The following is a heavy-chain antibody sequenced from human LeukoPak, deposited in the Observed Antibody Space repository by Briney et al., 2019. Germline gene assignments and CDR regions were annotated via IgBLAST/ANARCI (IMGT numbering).Heavy chain of an antibody. V-gene: IGHV3-21*01. D-gene: IGHD2-21*02. CDR2: ISSSSSYI. CDR1: GFTFSSYS. CDR3: ARDIAYCGGDCYSGIWYFDL. J-gene: IGHJ2*01. Sequence: GGSLRLSCAASGFTFSSYSMNWVRQAPGKGLEWVSSISSSSSYIYYADSVKGRFTISRDNAKNSLYLQMNSLRAEDTAVYYCARDIAYCGGDCYSGIWYFDLWGRGTLVTASS.